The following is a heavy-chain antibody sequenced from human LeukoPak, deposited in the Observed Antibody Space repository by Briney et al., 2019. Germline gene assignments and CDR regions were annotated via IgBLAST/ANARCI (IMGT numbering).Heavy chain of an antibody. CDR2: ISSSSSYI. Sequence: GGSLRLSCAASGFTFSSYSMNWVRQAPGKGLEWVSSISSSSSYIYYADSVKGRFTISRDNAKNSLYLQMNSLRVEDTAVYYCARAAEDWFDPWGQGTLVTVSS. V-gene: IGHV3-21*01. CDR3: ARAAEDWFDP. J-gene: IGHJ5*02. CDR1: GFTFSSYS.